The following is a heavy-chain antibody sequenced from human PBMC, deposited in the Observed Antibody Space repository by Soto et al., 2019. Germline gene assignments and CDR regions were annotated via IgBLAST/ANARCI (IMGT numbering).Heavy chain of an antibody. D-gene: IGHD2-8*01. J-gene: IGHJ5*02. Sequence: QVHLVQSGAEEKKPGASVKVSCKASGYTFTSYAMYWVRQAPGQRLEWMGWINAGNGNTKYSQKFQGRVTLTRDTSASTAYMALSSLRSEDTAVYYCARDLGYCTNGVCYPAWFDPWGQGTLVTVSS. CDR1: GYTFTSYA. V-gene: IGHV1-3*05. CDR2: INAGNGNT. CDR3: ARDLGYCTNGVCYPAWFDP.